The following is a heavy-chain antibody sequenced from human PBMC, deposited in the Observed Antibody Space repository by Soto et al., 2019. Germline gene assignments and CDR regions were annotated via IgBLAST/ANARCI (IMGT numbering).Heavy chain of an antibody. D-gene: IGHD2-21*01. Sequence: ASVKVSCKASGYTFTGYYMHWVRQAPGQGLEWMGWINPNSGGTNYAQKFQGWVTMTRDTSISTAYMEPSRLRSDDTAVYYCARGEGGPRWGSIDYWGQGTLVTVSS. CDR1: GYTFTGYY. CDR3: ARGEGGPRWGSIDY. CDR2: INPNSGGT. J-gene: IGHJ4*02. V-gene: IGHV1-2*04.